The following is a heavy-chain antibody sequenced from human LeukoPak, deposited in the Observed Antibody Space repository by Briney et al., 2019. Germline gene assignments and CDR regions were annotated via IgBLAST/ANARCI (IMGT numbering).Heavy chain of an antibody. CDR3: AGQRQNSGDY. CDR2: IHHSGTT. J-gene: IGHJ4*02. Sequence: SETLSLTCVVYGGSFSHYYWTWIRQAPGKGLEWIGEIHHSGTTNCNPSLKSRLTLSIDTSGNQFSLKLNSVTAADTAVYYCAGQRQNSGDYWGQGTLVTVSS. V-gene: IGHV4-34*01. D-gene: IGHD1-7*01. CDR1: GGSFSHYY.